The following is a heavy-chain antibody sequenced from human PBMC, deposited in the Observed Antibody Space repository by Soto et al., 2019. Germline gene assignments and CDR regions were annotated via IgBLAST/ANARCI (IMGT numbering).Heavy chain of an antibody. J-gene: IGHJ4*02. CDR3: AKSSPTGYCGGDCYVVFYY. V-gene: IGHV3-23*01. Sequence: EVQLLESGGGLVQPGGSLRLSCAASGFTFSSYAMSWVRQAPGKGLEWVSAISGSGGSTYYADSVKGRFTISRDNSKNTLYLQMNSLRAQDTAVYYCAKSSPTGYCGGDCYVVFYYWGQGTLVTFSS. D-gene: IGHD2-21*02. CDR2: ISGSGGST. CDR1: GFTFSSYA.